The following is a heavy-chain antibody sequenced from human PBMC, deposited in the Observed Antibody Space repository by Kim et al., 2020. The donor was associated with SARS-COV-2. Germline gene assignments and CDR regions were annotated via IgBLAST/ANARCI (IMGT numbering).Heavy chain of an antibody. D-gene: IGHD3-10*02. J-gene: IGHJ3*02. Sequence: YADSVKGRFTISRDNSKNSLYLQMNSLRTEDTALYYCAKASYVLYAFDIWGQGTMVTVSS. CDR3: AKASYVLYAFDI. V-gene: IGHV3-43*01.